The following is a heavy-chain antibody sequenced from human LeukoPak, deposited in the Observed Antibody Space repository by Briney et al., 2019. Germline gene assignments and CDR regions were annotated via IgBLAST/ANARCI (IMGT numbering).Heavy chain of an antibody. V-gene: IGHV4-59*01. CDR1: GFTFSSYA. D-gene: IGHD3-3*01. CDR3: ARVRGYRGYDFWSGYYIDY. CDR2: IYYSGST. J-gene: IGHJ4*02. Sequence: PGGSLRLSCAASGFTFSSYAMSWIRQPPGKGLEWIGYIYYSGSTNYNPSLKSRVTISVDTSKNQFSLKLSSVTAADTAVYYCARVRGYRGYDFWSGYYIDYWGQGTLVTVSS.